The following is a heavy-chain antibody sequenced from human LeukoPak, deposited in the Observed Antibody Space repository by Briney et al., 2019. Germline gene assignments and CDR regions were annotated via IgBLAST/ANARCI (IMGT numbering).Heavy chain of an antibody. CDR2: MNPNSGNT. J-gene: IGHJ6*02. CDR3: ARANYDILTGYTYYYYYGMDV. Sequence: GASVKVSCKASGYTFTSYDINWVRQATGQGLEWMGWMNPNSGNTGYAQKFQGRVTMTRNTSISTAYMELSSLRSEDTAVYYCARANYDILTGYTYYYYYGMDVWGQGTTVTVSS. D-gene: IGHD3-9*01. V-gene: IGHV1-8*01. CDR1: GYTFTSYD.